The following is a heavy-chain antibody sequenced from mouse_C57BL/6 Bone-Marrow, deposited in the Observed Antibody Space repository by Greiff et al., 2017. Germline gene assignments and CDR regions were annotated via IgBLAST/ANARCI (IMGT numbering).Heavy chain of an antibody. CDR1: GFNIKDYY. CDR2: IDPEDGDT. D-gene: IGHD2-3*01. CDR3: TAGGYYVYYFDY. V-gene: IGHV14-1*01. J-gene: IGHJ2*01. Sequence: VQLQQSGAELVRPGASVKLSCTASGFNIKDYYMHWVKQRPEQGLEWIGRIDPEDGDTEYAPKFQGKATMTADTSSNTAYLQLSSLTSEDTAVYYCTAGGYYVYYFDYWGQGTTLTVSS.